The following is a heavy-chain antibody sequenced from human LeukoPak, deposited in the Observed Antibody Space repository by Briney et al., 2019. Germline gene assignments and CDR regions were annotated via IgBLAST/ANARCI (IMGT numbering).Heavy chain of an antibody. D-gene: IGHD3-10*01. CDR2: ISGSGGST. Sequence: GGSLGLSCAASGFTFSSYAMSWVRQAPGKGLEWVSAISGSGGSTYYADSVKGRFTISRDNSKNTLYLQMNSLRAEDTAVYYCANILPGYYGSGSYSPGYWGQGTLVTVSS. CDR1: GFTFSSYA. CDR3: ANILPGYYGSGSYSPGY. V-gene: IGHV3-23*01. J-gene: IGHJ4*02.